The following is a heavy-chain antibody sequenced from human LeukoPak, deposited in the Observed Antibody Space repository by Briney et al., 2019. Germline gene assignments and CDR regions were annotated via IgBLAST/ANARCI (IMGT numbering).Heavy chain of an antibody. CDR3: GKTTVGYSSGRYPGWPVDY. Sequence: GGSLRLSCVASGFTFNSYAMYWVRQAPGKGLEWISGIFGSGGSAHYADSVKGRFTISRDNSKNTVYLQPDSLGVEDTAVYYCGKTTVGYSSGRYPGWPVDYWGQGALVTVSS. J-gene: IGHJ4*02. CDR2: IFGSGGSA. CDR1: GFTFNSYA. D-gene: IGHD2-15*01. V-gene: IGHV3-23*01.